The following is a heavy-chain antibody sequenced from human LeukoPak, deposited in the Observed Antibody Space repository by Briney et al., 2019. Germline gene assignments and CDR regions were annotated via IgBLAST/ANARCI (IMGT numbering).Heavy chain of an antibody. V-gene: IGHV3-23*01. CDR1: GFIFNNYA. J-gene: IGHJ4*02. CDR3: AKDQRFGDLDDY. CDR2: ISGTGVTT. D-gene: IGHD3-10*01. Sequence: PGGSLRLSCAASGFIFNNYAMSWVRQAPGKGLEWISSISGTGVTTYYADSVKGRFAISRDNSKSTLYLQMTSLRAEDTAVYYCAKDQRFGDLDDYRGQGTLVTVSS.